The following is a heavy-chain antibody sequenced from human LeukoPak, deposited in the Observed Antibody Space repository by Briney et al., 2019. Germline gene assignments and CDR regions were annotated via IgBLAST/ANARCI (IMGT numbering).Heavy chain of an antibody. CDR3: AREEQFYYMDV. D-gene: IGHD1/OR15-1a*01. CDR1: GYTLTNYG. Sequence: ASVKVSCKASGYTLTNYGLTWVRQAPRQGLEWMGWISAIMGDTKYAQQFLGRVTMTIDTSTSTAYMELRSLRSDDTAVYFCAREEQFYYMDVWGKGTTVTVSS. CDR2: ISAIMGDT. J-gene: IGHJ6*03. V-gene: IGHV1-18*01.